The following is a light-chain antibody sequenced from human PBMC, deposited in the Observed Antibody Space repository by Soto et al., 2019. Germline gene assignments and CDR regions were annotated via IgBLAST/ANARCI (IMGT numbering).Light chain of an antibody. CDR3: HQYNNWPLT. Sequence: EIVMTQSPATLSVSPGERATLSCRACQSINNNLAWYQQKPGQGPRLHIYGASSRATGIPARFSGSGSGTGFTLTISSLQSEDFAIYYCHQYNNWPLTFGGGTKVEI. J-gene: IGKJ4*01. CDR2: GAS. CDR1: QSINNN. V-gene: IGKV3-15*01.